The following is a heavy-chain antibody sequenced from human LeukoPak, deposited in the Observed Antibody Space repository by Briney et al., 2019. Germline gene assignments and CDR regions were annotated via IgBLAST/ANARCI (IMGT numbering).Heavy chain of an antibody. CDR3: ARGGDILTGYYNPRGMDV. CDR1: GFTFSSYG. V-gene: IGHV3-33*01. CDR2: IWYDGSNK. J-gene: IGHJ6*04. D-gene: IGHD3-9*01. Sequence: GGSLRLSCAASGFTFSSYGMHWVRQAPGKGLEWVAVIWYDGSNKYYADSVKGRFTISIDNSKNTLYLQMNSLRAEDTAVYYCARGGDILTGYYNPRGMDVWGKGTTVTVSS.